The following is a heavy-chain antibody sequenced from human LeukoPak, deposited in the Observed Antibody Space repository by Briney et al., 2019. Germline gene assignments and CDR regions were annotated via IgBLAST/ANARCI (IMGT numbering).Heavy chain of an antibody. CDR1: GVSINSRDYY. CDR3: ARRKGSGSFYRLGHFDY. Sequence: SETLSLTCSVSGVSINSRDYYWNWVRQAPGKALEWIGSIYSSGNSYFGPSFQSRAAISVDTSKNYLSLALTSLTAADTAVYFCARRKGSGSFYRLGHFDYWGQGTLVTVSS. CDR2: IYSSGNS. V-gene: IGHV4-39*01. J-gene: IGHJ4*02. D-gene: IGHD3-10*01.